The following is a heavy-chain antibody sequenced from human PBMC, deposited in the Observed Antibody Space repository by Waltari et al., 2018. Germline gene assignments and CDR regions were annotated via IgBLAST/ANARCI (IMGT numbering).Heavy chain of an antibody. CDR1: GGSISSGSYY. J-gene: IGHJ4*02. D-gene: IGHD5-18*01. CDR2: IYTSGST. Sequence: QVQLQESGPGLVKPSQTLSLTCTVSGGSISSGSYYWSWIRQPAGKGLEWIGRIYTSGSTNYNPSLKSRVTMSVDTSKNQFSLKLSSVTAADTAVYYCARLRGGYPDYWGQGTLVTVSS. CDR3: ARLRGGYPDY. V-gene: IGHV4-61*02.